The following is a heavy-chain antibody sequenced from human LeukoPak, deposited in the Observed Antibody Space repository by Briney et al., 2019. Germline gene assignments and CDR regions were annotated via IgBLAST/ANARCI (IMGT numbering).Heavy chain of an antibody. CDR2: IYPNSGGT. V-gene: IGHV1-2*02. Sequence: GASVKVSCKASGYTFTGYYMHWVRQAPGQELEWMGWIYPNSGGTGYAQNFQGGVTMTWDTSITTAYMELNRLTSDDTAVYYCAREFPRTSGFDYWGQGSLVTVSS. CDR1: GYTFTGYY. J-gene: IGHJ4*02. CDR3: AREFPRTSGFDY. D-gene: IGHD1-26*01.